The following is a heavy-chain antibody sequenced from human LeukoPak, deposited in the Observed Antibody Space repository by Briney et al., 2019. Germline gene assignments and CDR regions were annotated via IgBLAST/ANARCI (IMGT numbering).Heavy chain of an antibody. V-gene: IGHV3-66*01. CDR3: ARDSGYSGYAIDY. CDR1: GFTFSSYW. CDR2: IYSGGST. Sequence: GGSLRLSCAASGFTFSSYWMHWVRQAPGKGLEWVSVIYSGGSTYYADSVKGRFTISRDNSKNTLYLQMNSLRAEDTAVYYCARDSGYSGYAIDYWGQGTLVTVSS. D-gene: IGHD5-12*01. J-gene: IGHJ4*02.